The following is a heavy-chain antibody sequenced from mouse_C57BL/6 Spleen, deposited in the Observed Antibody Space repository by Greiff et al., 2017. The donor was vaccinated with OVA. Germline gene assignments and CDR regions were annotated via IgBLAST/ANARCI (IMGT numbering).Heavy chain of an antibody. CDR1: GYSITSGYY. CDR3: ARVLRLVAY. CDR2: ISYDGSN. V-gene: IGHV3-6*01. Sequence: EVQLQESGPGLVKPSQSLSLTCSVTGYSITSGYYWNWIRQFPGNKLEWMGYISYDGSNNYNPSLKNRISITRDTSKNQFFLKLNSVTTEDTATYYCARVLRLVAYWGQGTLVTVSA. D-gene: IGHD3-2*02. J-gene: IGHJ3*01.